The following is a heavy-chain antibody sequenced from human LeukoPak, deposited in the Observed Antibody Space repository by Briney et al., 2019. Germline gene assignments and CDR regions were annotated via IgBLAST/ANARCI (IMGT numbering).Heavy chain of an antibody. CDR2: ISTYNGNT. V-gene: IGHV1-18*01. CDR1: GYTFTSLG. J-gene: IGHJ3*02. D-gene: IGHD3-22*01. CDR3: ARDYYDTSGYYYDAFDI. Sequence: ASVKVSCKASGYTFTSLGVSWGGQAPGQGLGWMGWISTYNGNTYYAQKLQGRVTMTTDTSTSTTYMELRSLRSDDTAVYYCARDYYDTSGYYYDAFDIWGQGIMVTVPS.